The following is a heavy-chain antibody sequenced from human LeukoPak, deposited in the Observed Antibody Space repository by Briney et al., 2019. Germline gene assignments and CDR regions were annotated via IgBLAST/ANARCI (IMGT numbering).Heavy chain of an antibody. V-gene: IGHV3-21*01. CDR1: GFTFSSYS. CDR2: ISSSSSYI. J-gene: IGHJ6*03. CDR3: ASLKSAGSSSYYYMDV. Sequence: GGSLRLSCAASGFTFSSYSMNWVRQAPGKGLEWVSSISSSSSYIYYADSVKGRFTISRDNAKNSLYLQMNSLRAEDTAVYYCASLKSAGSSSYYYMDVWGKGTTVTVSS. D-gene: IGHD6-6*01.